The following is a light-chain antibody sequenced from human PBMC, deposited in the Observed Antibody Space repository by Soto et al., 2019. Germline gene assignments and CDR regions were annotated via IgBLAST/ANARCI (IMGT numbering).Light chain of an antibody. CDR3: MQTLQIPHT. Sequence: EIEMTQSPLSLPVTPGEPASNSCRSSQSLLYRNENTHLDWYLQKPGQSPQLLMYLGTNRASGVPDRFSGSVTGTDFTLKISRVEAEDVGIYYCMQTLQIPHTFGQGTKLEI. CDR2: LGT. J-gene: IGKJ2*01. CDR1: QSLLYRNENTH. V-gene: IGKV2-28*01.